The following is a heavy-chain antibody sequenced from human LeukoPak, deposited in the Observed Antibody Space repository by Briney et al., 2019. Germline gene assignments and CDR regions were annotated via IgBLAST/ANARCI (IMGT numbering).Heavy chain of an antibody. CDR1: GFTFSSYA. CDR3: AREQRRGYGSGSYNWFDP. V-gene: IGHV3-23*01. D-gene: IGHD3-10*01. CDR2: ISGSGGST. Sequence: GGSLRLSCAASGFTFSSYAMSWVRQAPGKGLEWVSAISGSGGSTYYADSVKGRFTISRDNSKNTLYLQMNSLRAEDTAVYYCAREQRRGYGSGSYNWFDPWGQGTLVTVSS. J-gene: IGHJ5*02.